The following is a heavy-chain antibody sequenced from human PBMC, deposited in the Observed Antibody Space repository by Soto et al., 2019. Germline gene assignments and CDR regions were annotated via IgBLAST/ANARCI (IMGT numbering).Heavy chain of an antibody. CDR3: ATDSGWYYFDY. CDR2: FDPEDGET. CDR1: GYTFTRYY. J-gene: IGHJ4*02. V-gene: IGHV1-24*01. Sequence: ASVKVSCKASGYTFTRYYINWVRQAPGKGLEWMGGFDPEDGETIYAQKFQGRVTMTEDTSTDTAYMELSSLRSEDTAVYYCATDSGWYYFDYWGQGTLVTVSS. D-gene: IGHD6-19*01.